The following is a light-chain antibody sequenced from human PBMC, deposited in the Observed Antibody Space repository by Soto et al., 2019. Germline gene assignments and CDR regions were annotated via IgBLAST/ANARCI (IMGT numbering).Light chain of an antibody. J-gene: IGKJ1*01. Sequence: DIVMTQSPDSLAVSLGERATINCKSSQSVFYSSNNKNYLAWYQQKAGQPPKLLIYWASTREFGVPDRFSGSGSGTDFTLTISSLQAEDVAVYYCQQFYSNPQTFGQGTKVDIK. CDR1: QSVFYSSNNKNY. CDR2: WAS. CDR3: QQFYSNPQT. V-gene: IGKV4-1*01.